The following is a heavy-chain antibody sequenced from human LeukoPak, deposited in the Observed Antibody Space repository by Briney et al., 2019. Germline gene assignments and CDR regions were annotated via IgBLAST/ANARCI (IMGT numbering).Heavy chain of an antibody. V-gene: IGHV4-39*07. J-gene: IGHJ3*02. Sequence: SETLSLTCTVSGGSISSSSYYWGWIRQPPGKGLEWIGSIYYSGSTYYNPSLKSRVTISVDTSKNQFSLKLSSVTAADTAVYYCARVRGDPGAFDIWGQGTMVTVSS. CDR2: IYYSGST. CDR3: ARVRGDPGAFDI. D-gene: IGHD3-10*01. CDR1: GGSISSSSYY.